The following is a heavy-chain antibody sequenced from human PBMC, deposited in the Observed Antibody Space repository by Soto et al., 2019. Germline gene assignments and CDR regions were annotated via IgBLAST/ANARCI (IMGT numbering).Heavy chain of an antibody. D-gene: IGHD3-3*01. J-gene: IGHJ5*02. V-gene: IGHV1-18*04. CDR2: ISAYNGNT. Sequence: ASVKVSCKASGYTFTSHGIRWVRQAPGQGLEWMGWISAYNGNTNYAQKRQGRVTMTTDTSTSTAYMELRSLRSDDTAVYYCARVYRYYDIWSGYYTFGWNDPWGKG. CDR1: GYTFTSHG. CDR3: ARVYRYYDIWSGYYTFGWNDP.